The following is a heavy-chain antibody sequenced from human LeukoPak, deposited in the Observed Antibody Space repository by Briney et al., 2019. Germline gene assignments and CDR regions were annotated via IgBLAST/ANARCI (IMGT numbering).Heavy chain of an antibody. CDR3: ARSSIIAAAGPYYFDY. D-gene: IGHD6-13*01. V-gene: IGHV3-21*04. CDR1: GFTFNNYN. CDR2: ITSSGTYI. J-gene: IGHJ4*02. Sequence: PGGSLRLSCAASGFTFNNYNMNWVRQAPGKALEWVSSITSSGTYIFYADSVKGRFTISRDNAKNSLYLQINSLGPEDTAVYYCARSSIIAAAGPYYFDYWGQGTLVTVSS.